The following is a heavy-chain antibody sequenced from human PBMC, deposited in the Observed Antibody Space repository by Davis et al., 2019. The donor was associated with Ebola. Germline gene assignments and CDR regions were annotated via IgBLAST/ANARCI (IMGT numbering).Heavy chain of an antibody. J-gene: IGHJ4*02. Sequence: GGSLRLSCAASGFTFSNARMSWVRQAQGKGLEWVGRIKSKTDGGTTDYAAPVKGRFTISRDDSKNTLYLQMNSLKTEDTAVYYCTTLGGYSGYGTRDYWGQGTLVTVSS. V-gene: IGHV3-15*01. CDR1: GFTFSNAR. D-gene: IGHD5-12*01. CDR3: TTLGGYSGYGTRDY. CDR2: IKSKTDGGTT.